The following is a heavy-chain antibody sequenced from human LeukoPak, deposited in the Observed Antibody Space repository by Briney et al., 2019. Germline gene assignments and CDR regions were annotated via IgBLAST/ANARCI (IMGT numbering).Heavy chain of an antibody. CDR1: GFTFSSYS. D-gene: IGHD3-3*01. CDR3: ARARYYDFWSDPRPLYYYYYMDV. Sequence: PGGSLRLSCAASGFTFSSYSMNWVRQAPGKGLEWVSSISSSSSYIYYADSVKGRFTISRDNAKNSLYLQMNSLRAEDTAVYYCARARYYDFWSDPRPLYYYYYMDVWGKGTTVTVSS. V-gene: IGHV3-21*01. J-gene: IGHJ6*03. CDR2: ISSSSSYI.